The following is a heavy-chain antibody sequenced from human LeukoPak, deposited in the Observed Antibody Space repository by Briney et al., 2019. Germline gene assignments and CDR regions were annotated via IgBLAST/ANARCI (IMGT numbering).Heavy chain of an antibody. CDR1: GGSISSYY. CDR2: IYYSGST. D-gene: IGHD3-22*01. Sequence: SETLSLTCTVPGGSISSYYWSWIRQPPGKGLEWIGYIYYSGSTNYNPSLKSRVTISVDTSKNQFSLKLSSVTAADTAVYYCARYHDLEYYYDSSGYWSDAFDIWGQGTMVTVSS. CDR3: ARYHDLEYYYDSSGYWSDAFDI. V-gene: IGHV4-59*12. J-gene: IGHJ3*02.